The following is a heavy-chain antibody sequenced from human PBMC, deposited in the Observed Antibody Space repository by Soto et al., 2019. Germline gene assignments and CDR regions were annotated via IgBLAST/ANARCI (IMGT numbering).Heavy chain of an antibody. CDR3: ARDRAAAGNAEYFQH. V-gene: IGHV3-21*01. Sequence: GGSLRLSCAASGFTFSSYSMNWVRQAPGKGLEWVSSISSSSSYIYYADSVKGRFTISRDNAKNSLYLQMNSLRAEDTAVYYCARDRAAAGNAEYFQHWGQGTLVTVSS. D-gene: IGHD6-13*01. J-gene: IGHJ1*01. CDR2: ISSSSSYI. CDR1: GFTFSSYS.